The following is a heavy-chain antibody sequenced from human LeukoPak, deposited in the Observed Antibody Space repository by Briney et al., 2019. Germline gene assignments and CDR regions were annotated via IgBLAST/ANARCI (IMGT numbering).Heavy chain of an antibody. V-gene: IGHV4-59*08. CDR3: ARHVSTYYYDSDGYQPVPQAPDY. Sequence: SETLSLTCTVSGGSISSYYWGWIRQPPGEGLEWIAYIYYSVSTNYNPSLKSRVTISADTSKNQLSLKLRSVIAAATAVYFCARHVSTYYYDSDGYQPVPQAPDYWGRGTLVTVSS. D-gene: IGHD3-22*01. CDR1: GGSISSYY. CDR2: IYYSVST. J-gene: IGHJ4*02.